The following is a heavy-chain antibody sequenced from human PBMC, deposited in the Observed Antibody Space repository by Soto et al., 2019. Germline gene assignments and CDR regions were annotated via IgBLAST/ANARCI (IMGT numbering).Heavy chain of an antibody. V-gene: IGHV3-23*01. J-gene: IGHJ4*02. CDR3: AKKNPPIYGDSVFVFDY. D-gene: IGHD4-17*01. Sequence: EVQLLESGGGLVQPGGSLRLSCAASGFTFSSYAMSWVRQAPGKGLEWVSAISGSGGSTYYADSVKGRFTISRDNSKNPLYLQMNSLRAEDTAVYYCAKKNPPIYGDSVFVFDYWGQGTLVTVSS. CDR2: ISGSGGST. CDR1: GFTFSSYA.